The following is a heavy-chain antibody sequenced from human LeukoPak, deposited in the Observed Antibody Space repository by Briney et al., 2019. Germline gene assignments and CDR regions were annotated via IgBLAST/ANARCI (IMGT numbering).Heavy chain of an antibody. Sequence: GSSVKVSCKASGGTFSSYAISWVRQAPGQGLEWMGRIIPILGIANYAQKFQGRVTITADKSTSTAYMEPSSLRSEDTAVYYCARVPSEYYDSSGYYFWWGQGTLVTVSS. CDR3: ARVPSEYYDSSGYYFW. V-gene: IGHV1-69*04. CDR1: GGTFSSYA. J-gene: IGHJ4*02. CDR2: IIPILGIA. D-gene: IGHD3-22*01.